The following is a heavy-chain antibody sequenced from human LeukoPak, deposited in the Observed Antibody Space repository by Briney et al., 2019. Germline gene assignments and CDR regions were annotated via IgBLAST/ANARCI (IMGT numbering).Heavy chain of an antibody. CDR1: GFTFSSFA. CDR2: ISGSGGST. CDR3: AKETYPGIAAAGTENYFDY. J-gene: IGHJ4*02. V-gene: IGHV3-23*01. Sequence: GGSLRLSCVASGFTFSSFAMSWVRQAPGKGLEWVSAISGSGGSTYYADSVKGRFTISRDNSKNTLYLQMNSLRAEDTAVYYCAKETYPGIAAAGTENYFDYWGQGTLVTVSS. D-gene: IGHD6-13*01.